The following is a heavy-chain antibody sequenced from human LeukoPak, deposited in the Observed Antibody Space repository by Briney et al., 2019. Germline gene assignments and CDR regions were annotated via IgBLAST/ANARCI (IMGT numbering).Heavy chain of an antibody. V-gene: IGHV3-33*06. D-gene: IGHD3-22*01. CDR1: GFTFSSYG. CDR2: IWYDGSNK. CDR3: AKSSIFYDSSGYYVGEKYYFDY. J-gene: IGHJ4*02. Sequence: GGSLRLSCAASGFTFSSYGMHWVRQAPGKGLEWVAVIWYDGSNKYYADSVKGRFTISRDNSKNTLYLQMNSLRADDTAVYCCAKSSIFYDSSGYYVGEKYYFDYWGQGTLVTASS.